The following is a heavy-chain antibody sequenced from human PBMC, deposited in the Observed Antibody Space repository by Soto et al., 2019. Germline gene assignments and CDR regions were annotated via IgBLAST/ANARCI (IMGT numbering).Heavy chain of an antibody. CDR3: ARLAGTVAGPQYMDV. D-gene: IGHD6-19*01. CDR1: GGFLSSHY. V-gene: IGHV4-59*03. CDR2: IYYSGST. Sequence: ASETLSLTCTVSGGFLSSHYWSWIRQSPGKGLEWIGYIYYSGSTNYNPSLRSRVTISVDSSKNQFSLKLSSLTAADTAVYYCARLAGTVAGPQYMDVWGKGTTVTVLL. J-gene: IGHJ6*03.